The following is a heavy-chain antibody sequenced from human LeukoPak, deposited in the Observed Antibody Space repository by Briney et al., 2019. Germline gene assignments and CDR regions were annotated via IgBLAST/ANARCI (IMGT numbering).Heavy chain of an antibody. CDR3: ARDGDFYGMDV. CDR2: INPSGGST. CDR1: GYTFTSYD. J-gene: IGHJ6*02. Sequence: ASVKVSCKASGYTFTSYDINWVRQAPGQGLEWMGIINPSGGSTSYAQKFQGRVTMTRDTSTSTVYMELSSLRSEDTAVCYCARDGDFYGMDVWGQGTTVTVSS. V-gene: IGHV1-46*01. D-gene: IGHD3-3*01.